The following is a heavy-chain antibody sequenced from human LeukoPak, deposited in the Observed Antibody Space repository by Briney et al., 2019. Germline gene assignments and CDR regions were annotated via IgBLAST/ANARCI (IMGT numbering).Heavy chain of an antibody. CDR2: IYHSGST. D-gene: IGHD2-8*02. CDR1: GGSFCGYY. Sequence: PSETLSLTCAVYGGSFCGYYWSWIRQSPGKGLELIGEIYHSGSTNYNPSLKSRVTISVDTSKNQFSLKLSSETAADMAVYYCARIYCSSAYCLIDYWGQGTLVTVSS. J-gene: IGHJ4*02. V-gene: IGHV4-34*01. CDR3: ARIYCSSAYCLIDY.